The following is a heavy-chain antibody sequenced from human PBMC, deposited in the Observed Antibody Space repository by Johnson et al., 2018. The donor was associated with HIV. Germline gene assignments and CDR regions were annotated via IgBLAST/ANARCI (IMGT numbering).Heavy chain of an antibody. CDR1: GFTFDDYA. V-gene: IGHV3-20*04. CDR2: INWNGGST. J-gene: IGHJ3*02. D-gene: IGHD2-8*02. CDR3: ARGGDIVLVVYAMGHDAFDI. Sequence: VQLVESGGGLVQPGRSLRLSCAASGFTFDDYAMHWVRQAPGKGLEWVSGINWNGGSTGSADSVQGRFTISRDNAKNSLYLQMNSLSAEDTALYYCARGGDIVLVVYAMGHDAFDIWGQGTMVTVSS.